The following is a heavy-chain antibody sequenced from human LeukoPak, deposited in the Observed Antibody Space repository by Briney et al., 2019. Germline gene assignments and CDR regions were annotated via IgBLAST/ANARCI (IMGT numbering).Heavy chain of an antibody. CDR1: GGSISSYY. CDR2: IYTSGST. Sequence: SETLSLTCTVSGGSISSYYWSWIRQPAGKGLERIGRIYTSGSTTYNPSLKSRVTMLVDTSKNQFSLKLSSVTAADTAVYYCARDSGTTGEVKFDPWGQGTLVTVSS. J-gene: IGHJ5*02. V-gene: IGHV4-4*07. D-gene: IGHD3-10*01. CDR3: ARDSGTTGEVKFDP.